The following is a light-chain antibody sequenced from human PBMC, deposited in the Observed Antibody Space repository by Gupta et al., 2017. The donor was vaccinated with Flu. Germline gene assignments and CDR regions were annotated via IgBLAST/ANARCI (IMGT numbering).Light chain of an antibody. V-gene: IGLV3-21*03. CDR1: NIGSKS. CDR2: DDF. J-gene: IGLJ2*01. CDR3: QVWDSSNDHPGV. Sequence: KTARITCGGNNIGSKSVHWYQQKPGQAPVLVVHDDFDRPSGIPERFSGSNSGNTATLTISKVEAGDEADYYCQVWDSSNDHPGVFGGGTKLTVL.